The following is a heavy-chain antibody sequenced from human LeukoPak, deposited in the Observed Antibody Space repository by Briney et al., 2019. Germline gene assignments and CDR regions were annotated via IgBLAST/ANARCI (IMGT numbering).Heavy chain of an antibody. CDR2: INHSGST. CDR3: ARGGKDTAMVTEFDY. V-gene: IGHV4-34*01. D-gene: IGHD5-18*01. Sequence: SETLSLTCTVYGGSFSGYYWSWIRQPPGKGLEWIGEINHSGSTNYNPSLKSRVTISVDTSKNQFSLKLSSVTAADTAVYYCARGGKDTAMVTEFDYWGQGTLVTVSS. CDR1: GGSFSGYY. J-gene: IGHJ4*02.